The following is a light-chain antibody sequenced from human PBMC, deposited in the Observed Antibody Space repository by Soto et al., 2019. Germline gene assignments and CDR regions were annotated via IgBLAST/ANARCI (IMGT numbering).Light chain of an antibody. CDR2: AAS. CDR3: QQLNSYPLT. Sequence: DIHMTQFPSTLSASLGATVTITCRASQGTASYLALYEEKPGQAPNLLIYAASTLQSGVPSRFSGSGSGTDFTLTISSLQPEDFATYYCQQLNSYPLTFGGGTKVGIK. CDR1: QGTASY. J-gene: IGKJ4*01. V-gene: IGKV1-9*01.